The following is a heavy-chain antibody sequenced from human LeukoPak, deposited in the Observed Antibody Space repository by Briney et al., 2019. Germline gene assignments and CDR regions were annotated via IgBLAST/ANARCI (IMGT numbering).Heavy chain of an antibody. J-gene: IGHJ4*02. Sequence: GGSLTLSCAASGFTFSSYSMNWVRQAPGKGLEWVSSISSSSSYIYYADSVKGRFTISRDNAKNSLYLQMNSLRAEDTAVYYCARATTEQWLVEWGQGTLVTVSS. V-gene: IGHV3-21*01. CDR3: ARATTEQWLVE. D-gene: IGHD6-19*01. CDR2: ISSSSSYI. CDR1: GFTFSSYS.